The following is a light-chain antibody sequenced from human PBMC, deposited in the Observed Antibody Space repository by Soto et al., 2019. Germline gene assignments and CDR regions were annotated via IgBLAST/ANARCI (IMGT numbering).Light chain of an antibody. CDR3: AAWDDSLNGYV. V-gene: IGLV1-44*01. CDR1: SSNIGTNA. CDR2: SND. J-gene: IGLJ1*01. Sequence: QSVVTQPPSASGTPGQRVTISCSGSSSNIGTNAVNWCQQLPGTAPRLLIYSNDQRPPGVPDRFSGSKSGTSASLGISGLQSEDEADYYCAAWDDSLNGYVFGTGTKLTVL.